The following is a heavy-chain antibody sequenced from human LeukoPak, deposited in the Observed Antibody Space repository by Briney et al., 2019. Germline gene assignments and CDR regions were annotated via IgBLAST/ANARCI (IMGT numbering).Heavy chain of an antibody. D-gene: IGHD6-13*01. CDR2: ISGSGGST. J-gene: IGHJ4*02. CDR3: AKGSAPYSSSWVFDY. CDR1: GFTFSSYA. V-gene: IGHV3-23*01. Sequence: PGGSLRLSCAASGFTFSSYAMGWVRQAPGKRLEWVSAISGSGGSTYYADSVKGRFTISRDKSKNTLYLQMNSLRAEDTAVYYCAKGSAPYSSSWVFDYWGQGTLVTVSS.